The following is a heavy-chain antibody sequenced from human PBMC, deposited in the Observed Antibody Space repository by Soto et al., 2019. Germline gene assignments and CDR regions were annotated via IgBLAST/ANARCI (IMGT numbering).Heavy chain of an antibody. CDR3: VTGNHRFFDY. D-gene: IGHD1-1*01. CDR2: IWNDGSKK. V-gene: IGHV3-33*01. J-gene: IGHJ4*02. Sequence: QVLLVETGGGVVQPGSSLRLSCAASGFTFRTFGMHWVRQAPGKGPEWLSFIWNDGSKKFYADSVRGRFTISRDKSNNTLYMQMDSLRPEDPAVYYCVTGNHRFFDYWGQGTLVIVSS. CDR1: GFTFRTFG.